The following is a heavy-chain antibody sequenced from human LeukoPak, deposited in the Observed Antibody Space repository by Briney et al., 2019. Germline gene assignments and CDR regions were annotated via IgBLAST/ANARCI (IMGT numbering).Heavy chain of an antibody. CDR2: INPNSGGT. Sequence: ASVKVSCKASGYTFTGYCMHWVRQAPGQGLEWMGWINPNSGGTNYAQKFQGRVTMTRDTSISTAYMELSRLRSDDTAVYYCAREEGTGATMGFGYWGQGTLVTVSS. CDR3: AREEGTGATMGFGY. J-gene: IGHJ4*02. CDR1: GYTFTGYC. V-gene: IGHV1-2*02. D-gene: IGHD1-26*01.